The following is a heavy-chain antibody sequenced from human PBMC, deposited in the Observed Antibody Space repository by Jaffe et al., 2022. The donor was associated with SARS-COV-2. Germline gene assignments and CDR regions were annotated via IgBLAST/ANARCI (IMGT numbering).Heavy chain of an antibody. V-gene: IGHV2-5*02. CDR1: GFSLSVAGEG. J-gene: IGHJ4*03. CDR2: IFWDGEK. Sequence: QITLKESGPTLVKPTQTLTLTCTFSGFSLSVAGEGVGWIRQPPGKALEWLALIFWDGEKRNSPSLRSRLTITKDTSKNEVVFTMTDMDPVDTATYFCAHRRLDQSTFDYWGHGTLVTVAS. CDR3: AHRRLDQSTFDY. D-gene: IGHD1-1*01.